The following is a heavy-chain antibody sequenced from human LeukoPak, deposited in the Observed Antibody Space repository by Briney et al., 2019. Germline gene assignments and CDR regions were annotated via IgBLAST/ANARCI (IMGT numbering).Heavy chain of an antibody. J-gene: IGHJ4*02. CDR3: ARRYYYNLGSFPFDF. CDR2: IHNSGTT. CDR1: GGPFSGYF. V-gene: IGHV4-34*01. Sequence: SETLSLTCAVSGGPFSGYFWSWIRQSSGKGLEWIGEIHNSGTTNYNPSLNSRVTISEGTSKNQFYLNLSSVTAADTAVYCCARRYYYNLGSFPFDFWGQGTLVTVSS. D-gene: IGHD3-10*01.